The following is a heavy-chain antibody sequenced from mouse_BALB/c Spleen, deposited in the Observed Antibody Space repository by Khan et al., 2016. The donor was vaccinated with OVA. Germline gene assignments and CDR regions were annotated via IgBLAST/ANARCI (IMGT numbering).Heavy chain of an antibody. CDR3: TRNGYGNYENWDY. D-gene: IGHD2-1*01. J-gene: IGHJ2*01. V-gene: IGHV1-5*01. CDR2: IYPGNSDT. CDR1: GYTFTSYW. Sequence: EVQLQESGTVLARPGASVKMSCKASGYTFTSYWMHWVKQRPGQGLEWIGAIYPGNSDTNYNQKFKGKAKLTAVTSTSTAYMELNSLTNGDSAVYYWTRNGYGNYENWDYWGQGTTLTVSS.